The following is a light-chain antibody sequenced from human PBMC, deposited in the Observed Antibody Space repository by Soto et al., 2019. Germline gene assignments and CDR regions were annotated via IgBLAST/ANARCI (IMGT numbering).Light chain of an antibody. V-gene: IGLV1-51*01. CDR2: DYN. CDR1: TSNIGNNY. CDR3: ATWDSSLRAYV. J-gene: IGLJ1*01. Sequence: QSVLTQPPSVSAAPGQKVTISCSGSTSNIGNNYVSWYQHLPGAAPKLLIYDYNRRPSGIPDRFSGSRYGTLATLGITGLQTGDEADYYCATWDSSLRAYVFGAGTKVSVL.